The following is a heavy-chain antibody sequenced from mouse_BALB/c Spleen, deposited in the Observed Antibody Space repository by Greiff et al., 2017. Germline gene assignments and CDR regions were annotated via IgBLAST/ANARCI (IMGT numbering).Heavy chain of an antibody. V-gene: IGHV1S126*01. D-gene: IGHD2-4*01. Sequence: QVQLKQSGAELVRPGASVKMSCKASGYTFTSYWINWVKQKPGQGLEWIGNIYPSDSYTNYNQKFKDKATLTVDKSSSTAYMQLSSPTSEDSAVYYCTIWMSTTAWFDYWGQGTLVTVSA. CDR3: TIWMSTTAWFDY. CDR2: IYPSDSYT. CDR1: GYTFTSYW. J-gene: IGHJ3*01.